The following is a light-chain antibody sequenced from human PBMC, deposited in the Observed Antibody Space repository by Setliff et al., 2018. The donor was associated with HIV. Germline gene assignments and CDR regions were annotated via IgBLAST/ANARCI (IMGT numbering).Light chain of an antibody. Sequence: QSALTQPASVSGSPGQSITISCTGTSSDVGGYNYVSWYQHYPGKAPKFIIYDVTTRPSGVSNRFSGSKSGNTASLTISGLQAEDEADYFCCSYVTGSTYVCGTGTKVTVL. CDR2: DVT. V-gene: IGLV2-23*02. CDR1: SSDVGGYNY. J-gene: IGLJ1*01. CDR3: CSYVTGSTYV.